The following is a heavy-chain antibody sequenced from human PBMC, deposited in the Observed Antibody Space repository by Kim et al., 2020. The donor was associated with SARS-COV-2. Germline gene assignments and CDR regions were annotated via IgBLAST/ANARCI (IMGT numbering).Heavy chain of an antibody. J-gene: IGHJ4*01. CDR2: TYYRGSS. D-gene: IGHD3-10*01. CDR1: GDSIRSGGYY. CDR3: ARIPYNYYDSGLFDY. Sequence: SETLSLTCTVSGDSIRSGGYYWSWIRQHPGKGLEWIGHTYYRGSSYYNPSLKSRLTISVATSKNQFSLKLSSVTAADTAVFYCARIPYNYYDSGLFDYWGHGTLVSVSS. V-gene: IGHV4-31*03.